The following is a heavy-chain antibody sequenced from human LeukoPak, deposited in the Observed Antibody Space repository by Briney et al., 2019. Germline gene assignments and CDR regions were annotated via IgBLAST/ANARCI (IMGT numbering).Heavy chain of an antibody. CDR3: ARGAAAITFDH. D-gene: IGHD6-13*01. V-gene: IGHV4-61*08. CDR2: IYYSWNT. J-gene: IGHJ4*02. Sequence: PSETLSLTCTVSGGSISSGDYYWSWIRQPPGKGLEWIGYIYYSWNTNYNPSLKSRDSISVDTSKNQFSLKVSSVIAADTAVYYCARGAAAITFDHWGQGTLVTVSS. CDR1: GGSISSGDYY.